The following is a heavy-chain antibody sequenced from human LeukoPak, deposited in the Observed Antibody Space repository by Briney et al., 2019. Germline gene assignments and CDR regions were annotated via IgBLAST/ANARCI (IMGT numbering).Heavy chain of an antibody. D-gene: IGHD3-22*01. CDR2: INSDGSIT. V-gene: IGHV3-74*01. J-gene: IGHJ4*02. Sequence: PGGSLRLSCAASGFTFSTYWMHWVRQAPGKGLVGVAQINSDGSITSYADSVKGRFTISRDNAKNTLYLQMINLRAEDTAVYYCGSLTVVAKDHWGQGTLVTVSS. CDR1: GFTFSTYW. CDR3: GSLTVVAKDH.